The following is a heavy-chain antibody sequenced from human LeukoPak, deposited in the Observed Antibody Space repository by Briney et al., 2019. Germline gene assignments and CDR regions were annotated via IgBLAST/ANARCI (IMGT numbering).Heavy chain of an antibody. D-gene: IGHD3-9*01. J-gene: IGHJ4*02. CDR2: MNPNSGNT. CDR3: ARGEYFDWLLWGTHFDY. Sequence: ASVKVSCKASGYTFTSYDINWVRQATGQGLEWMGWMNPNSGNTGYAQKFQGRVTITRNTSISTAYMELSSLRSEDTAVYYCARGEYFDWLLWGTHFDYWGQGTLVTVSS. V-gene: IGHV1-8*03. CDR1: GYTFTSYD.